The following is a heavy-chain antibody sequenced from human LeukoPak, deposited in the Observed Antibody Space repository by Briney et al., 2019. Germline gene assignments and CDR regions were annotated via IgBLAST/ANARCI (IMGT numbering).Heavy chain of an antibody. CDR2: IYYNGGT. CDR3: ARTPSKHYYDY. J-gene: IGHJ4*02. V-gene: IGHV4-31*03. Sequence: SETLSLTCTVSGGSISSGAYYWSWICQHPGKGLEWIGYIYYNGGTYSNPSLESRIIISVDTSKNQFSLKLRSVTAADTAVYYCARTPSKHYYDYWGQGTLVTVSS. CDR1: GGSISSGAYY.